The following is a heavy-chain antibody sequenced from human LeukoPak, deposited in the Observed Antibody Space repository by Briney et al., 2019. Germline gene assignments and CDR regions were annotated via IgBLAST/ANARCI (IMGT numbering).Heavy chain of an antibody. Sequence: GGSLRLSCAASGFTFSNYAMTWVRQAPGKGLEWVSTITSGGTTYYAESVKGRFTVSRDNSKSILYLQMNSLRAEDTAVYYCAKLTTSWGQGTLVTVSS. CDR2: ITSGGTT. J-gene: IGHJ4*02. CDR1: GFTFSNYA. D-gene: IGHD4-11*01. V-gene: IGHV3-23*01. CDR3: AKLTTS.